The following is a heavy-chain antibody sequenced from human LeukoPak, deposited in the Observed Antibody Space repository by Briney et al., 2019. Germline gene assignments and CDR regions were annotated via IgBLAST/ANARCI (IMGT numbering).Heavy chain of an antibody. V-gene: IGHV3-23*01. Sequence: AGGSLRLSCAASGFTFSSYDMTWVRQAPGKGLEWVSGISGSGGSTNYADSVKGRFTVSRDNSKNTLYLQMNSLRAEDTAVYFCVKGTSGWPYYFDYWGRGTLVTVSS. CDR2: ISGSGGST. D-gene: IGHD6-19*01. CDR3: VKGTSGWPYYFDY. J-gene: IGHJ4*01. CDR1: GFTFSSYD.